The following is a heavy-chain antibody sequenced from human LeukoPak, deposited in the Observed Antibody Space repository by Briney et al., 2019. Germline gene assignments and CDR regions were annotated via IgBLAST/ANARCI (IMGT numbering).Heavy chain of an antibody. Sequence: ASVKVSCKASGYTFTGYYMHWVRQAPGQGLEWMGWINPNSGGTNYAQKFQGRVTMTRDTSISTAYMELSRLRSDDTAAYYCARDGSYDFWSGYRGGFDYWGQGTLVTVSS. D-gene: IGHD3-3*01. J-gene: IGHJ4*02. CDR1: GYTFTGYY. V-gene: IGHV1-2*02. CDR3: ARDGSYDFWSGYRGGFDY. CDR2: INPNSGGT.